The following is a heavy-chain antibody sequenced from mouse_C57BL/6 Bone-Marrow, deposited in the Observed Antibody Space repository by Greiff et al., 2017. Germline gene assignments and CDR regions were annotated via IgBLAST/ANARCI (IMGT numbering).Heavy chain of an antibody. Sequence: QVQLQHSGAELARPGASVKLSCKASGYTFTSYGISWVKQRTGQGLEWIGEIYPRSGNTYYNEKFKGKATLTADKSSSTAYMELRSLTSEDSAVYFCARWGDDYDGLDYWGQGTTLTVSS. J-gene: IGHJ2*01. V-gene: IGHV1-81*01. D-gene: IGHD2-4*01. CDR2: IYPRSGNT. CDR3: ARWGDDYDGLDY. CDR1: GYTFTSYG.